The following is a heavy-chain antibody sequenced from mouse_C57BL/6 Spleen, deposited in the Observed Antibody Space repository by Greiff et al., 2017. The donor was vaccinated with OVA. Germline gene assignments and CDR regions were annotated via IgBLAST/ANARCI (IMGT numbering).Heavy chain of an antibody. CDR3: ARAGSNSYFDY. J-gene: IGHJ2*01. CDR1: GYTFTSYW. Sequence: VKLQQPGAELVRPGSSVKLSCKASGYTFTSYWMHWVKQRPIQGLEWIGNIDPSDSETHYNQKFKDKATLTVDKSSSTAYMQLSSLTSEDSAVYYCARAGSNSYFDYWGQGTTLTVSS. D-gene: IGHD2-5*01. V-gene: IGHV1-52*01. CDR2: IDPSDSET.